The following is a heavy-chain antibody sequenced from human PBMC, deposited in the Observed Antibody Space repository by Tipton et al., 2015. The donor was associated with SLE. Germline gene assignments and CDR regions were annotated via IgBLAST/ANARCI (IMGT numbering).Heavy chain of an antibody. Sequence: LRLSCVVYGGSLSDSYWSWVRQPPGKGLEYIGEINQSGSTNYNTSLNSRVTISIDTANNQFSLNLTSVTAADTAMYFCARRRGSSWYEDYFDYWGQGTLVTVSS. CDR3: ARRRGSSWYEDYFDY. D-gene: IGHD6-13*01. CDR2: INQSGST. V-gene: IGHV4-34*01. J-gene: IGHJ4*02. CDR1: GGSLSDSY.